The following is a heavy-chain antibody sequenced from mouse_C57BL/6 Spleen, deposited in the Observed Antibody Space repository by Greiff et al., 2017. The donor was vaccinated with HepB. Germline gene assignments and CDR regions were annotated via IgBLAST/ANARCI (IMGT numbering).Heavy chain of an antibody. D-gene: IGHD2-4*01. V-gene: IGHV1-85*01. CDR2: IYPRDGST. Sequence: QVQLQQSGPELVKPGASVKLSCKASGYTFTSYDINWVKQRPGQGLEWIGWIYPRDGSTKYNEKFKGKATLTVDTSSSTAYMELHSLTSEDSAVYLCARALYYYAPYAMDYWGQGTSVTGSS. CDR1: GYTFTSYD. CDR3: ARALYYYAPYAMDY. J-gene: IGHJ4*01.